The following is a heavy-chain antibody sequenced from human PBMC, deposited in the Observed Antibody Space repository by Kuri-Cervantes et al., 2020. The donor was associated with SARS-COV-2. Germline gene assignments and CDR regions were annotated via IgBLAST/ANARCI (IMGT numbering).Heavy chain of an antibody. CDR1: GFTFSSYG. J-gene: IGHJ4*02. V-gene: IGHV3-30*18. D-gene: IGHD3-3*01. CDR3: AKDSLLRHGDFWNGNYPFFDY. CDR2: ISYDGSNK. Sequence: GESLKISCAASGFTFSSYGMHWVRQAPGKGLEWVAVISYDGSNKYYADSVKGRFTISRDNSKNTLYLQMNSLRAEDTAVYYCAKDSLLRHGDFWNGNYPFFDYWGQGTLVTVSS.